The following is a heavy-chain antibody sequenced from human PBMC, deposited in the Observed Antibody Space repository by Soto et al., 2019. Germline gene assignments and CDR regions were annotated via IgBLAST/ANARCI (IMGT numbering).Heavy chain of an antibody. CDR2: IKQDGSEK. Sequence: GGSLRLSCAASGFTFSSYWMSWVRQAPGKGLEWVANIKQDGSEKYYVDSVKGRFTISRDNAKNSLYLQMNSLRAEDTAVYYCARDRGDYYDFWSGYYYWGQGTLVTVSS. D-gene: IGHD3-3*01. J-gene: IGHJ4*02. CDR1: GFTFSSYW. V-gene: IGHV3-7*01. CDR3: ARDRGDYYDFWSGYYY.